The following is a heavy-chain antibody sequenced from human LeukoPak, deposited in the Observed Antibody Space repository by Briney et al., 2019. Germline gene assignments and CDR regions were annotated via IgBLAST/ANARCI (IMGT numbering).Heavy chain of an antibody. J-gene: IGHJ4*02. D-gene: IGHD6-13*01. CDR2: IFYSGSP. Sequence: SETLSLTCTVSGDSISSYYWSWIRQPPGKGLEWIGNIFYSGSPNYNPSLKSRVSTSFDTSKNQFSLKLSFVTAADTAVYYCARVGHIVAAGTYDYWGQGTLVTVSS. CDR1: GDSISSYY. CDR3: ARVGHIVAAGTYDY. V-gene: IGHV4-59*12.